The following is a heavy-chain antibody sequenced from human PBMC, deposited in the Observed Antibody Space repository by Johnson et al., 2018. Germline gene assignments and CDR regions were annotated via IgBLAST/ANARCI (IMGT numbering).Heavy chain of an antibody. V-gene: IGHV3-49*05. CDR1: GFTFGDHT. CDR3: TRREGAY. Sequence: VQLVESGGGLVKPGRSLRLSCTASGFTFGDHTMSWFRQASGKGLELVASIRSKTSGGTTQYAASVEGRFIISRGDAKSIAYLQMKSLKIEDTAVFYFTRREGAYWGQGALVTVSS. CDR2: IRSKTSGGTT. J-gene: IGHJ4*02.